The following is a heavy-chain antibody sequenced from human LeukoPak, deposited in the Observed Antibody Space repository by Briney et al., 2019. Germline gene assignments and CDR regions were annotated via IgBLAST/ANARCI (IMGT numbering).Heavy chain of an antibody. CDR2: IYYSGSA. CDR3: AISVYSSGWYADY. V-gene: IGHV4-39*01. D-gene: IGHD6-19*01. Sequence: SETLSLTCTVSGGSISSSSYYWGWIRQPPGKGLERIGSIYYSGSAYYNPSLKSRVTISVDTSKNQFSLKLSSVTAADTAVYYCAISVYSSGWYADYWGQGTLVTVSS. J-gene: IGHJ4*02. CDR1: GGSISSSSYY.